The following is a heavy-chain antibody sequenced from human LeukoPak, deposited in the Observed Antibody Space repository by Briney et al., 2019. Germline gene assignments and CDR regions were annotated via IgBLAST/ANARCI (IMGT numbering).Heavy chain of an antibody. CDR2: IYYSGST. D-gene: IGHD3-10*01. V-gene: IGHV4-31*03. Sequence: SQTPSLTCTVSGGSISSGVYYWSWIRQHPGKGLEWIGYIYYSGSTYSNPSLKSRLTMSVDISKNQFSLKLSSVTAADTAVYYCARGVKGLRGAFDIWGQGTMVTVSS. J-gene: IGHJ3*02. CDR3: ARGVKGLRGAFDI. CDR1: GGSISSGVYY.